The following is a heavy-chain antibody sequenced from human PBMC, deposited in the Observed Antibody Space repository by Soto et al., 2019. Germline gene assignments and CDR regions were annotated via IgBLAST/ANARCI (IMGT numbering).Heavy chain of an antibody. Sequence: SVKVSCKASGGTFSSYAISWVRQAPGQGLEWMGGIIPIFGTANYAQKFQGRVTITADESTSTAYMELSSLRSEDTAVYYCARGYDFWSGYYAQISYYYYGRDVWGQGTTVTVS. D-gene: IGHD3-3*01. CDR1: GGTFSSYA. CDR3: ARGYDFWSGYYAQISYYYYGRDV. CDR2: IIPIFGTA. V-gene: IGHV1-69*13. J-gene: IGHJ6*02.